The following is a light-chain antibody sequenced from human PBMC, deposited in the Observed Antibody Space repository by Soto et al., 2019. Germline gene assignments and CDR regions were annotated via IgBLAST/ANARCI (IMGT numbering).Light chain of an antibody. CDR3: SSYTSIITLYV. J-gene: IGLJ1*01. CDR1: SSDVGGYNY. Sequence: QSVLTQPASVSGSAGQSSTISCTGTSSDVGGYNYVSWYQQHPGKAPKLMIYEVSNRPSGVSDRFSGSKSGNTASLTISGLQAEDEADYYCSSYTSIITLYVFGSGTKVTVL. CDR2: EVS. V-gene: IGLV2-14*01.